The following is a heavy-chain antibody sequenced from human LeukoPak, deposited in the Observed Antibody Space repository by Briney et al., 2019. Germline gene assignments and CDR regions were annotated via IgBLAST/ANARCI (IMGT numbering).Heavy chain of an antibody. CDR2: IYYSGST. CDR3: ARRHTVTPHAYYFDY. D-gene: IGHD4-17*01. J-gene: IGHJ4*02. V-gene: IGHV4-39*01. Sequence: PSETLSLTCTVSGGSISSSSYYWGWIRQPPGKGLEWIGSIYYSGSTYYNPSLKSRVTISVDTSKNQFSLKLSSVTAADTAVYYCARRHTVTPHAYYFDYWGQGTLVTVSS. CDR1: GGSISSSSYY.